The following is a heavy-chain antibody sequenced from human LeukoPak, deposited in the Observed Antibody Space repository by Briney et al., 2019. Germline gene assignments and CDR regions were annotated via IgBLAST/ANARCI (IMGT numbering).Heavy chain of an antibody. J-gene: IGHJ6*04. V-gene: IGHV1-3*01. CDR3: ARDRQCYYGSGSYYNYYYGMDV. CDR1: GYTFTSYA. Sequence: GASVKVSCKASGYTFTSYAMHWVRQAPGQRLEWMGWINAGNGNTKYSQKFQGRVTITRDTSASTAYMELSSLRSEDTAVYYCARDRQCYYGSGSYYNYYYGMDVWGKGTTVTVSS. D-gene: IGHD3-10*01. CDR2: INAGNGNT.